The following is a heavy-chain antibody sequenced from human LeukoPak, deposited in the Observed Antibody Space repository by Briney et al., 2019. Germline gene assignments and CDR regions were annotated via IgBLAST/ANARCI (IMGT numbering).Heavy chain of an antibody. CDR1: GGSISSSSYY. Sequence: SETLSLTCTVSGGSISSSSYYWGCIRQPPGKGLEWIGSIYYSGSTYYNPSLKSRVTISVDTSKNQFSLKLSSVTAADTAVYYRARPVLRFLEWLPDGWFDPWGQGTLVTVSS. CDR3: ARPVLRFLEWLPDGWFDP. V-gene: IGHV4-39*01. CDR2: IYYSGST. D-gene: IGHD3-3*01. J-gene: IGHJ5*02.